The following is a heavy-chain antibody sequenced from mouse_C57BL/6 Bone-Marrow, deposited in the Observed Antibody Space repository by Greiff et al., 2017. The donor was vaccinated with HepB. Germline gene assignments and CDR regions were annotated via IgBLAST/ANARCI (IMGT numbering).Heavy chain of an antibody. J-gene: IGHJ2*01. CDR1: GFNIKDDY. V-gene: IGHV14-4*01. CDR2: IDPENGDT. Sequence: EVQLVESGAELVRPGASVKLSCTASGFNIKDDYMHWVKQRPEQGLEWIGWIDPENGDTEYASKFQGKATIPADQSSNTAYLQLSSLTSEDTAVYYCTTSQFDYWGQGTTLTVSS. CDR3: TTSQFDY.